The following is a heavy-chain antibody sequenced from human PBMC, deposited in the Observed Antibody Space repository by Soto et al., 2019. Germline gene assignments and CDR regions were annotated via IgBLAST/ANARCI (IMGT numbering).Heavy chain of an antibody. D-gene: IGHD6-6*01. Sequence: GGSLRLSCAASGFTFSRYSMYWVRQAPGKGLEWVSSISSSNGYIYYADSVKGRFAISRDNAKNSLYLQMNSLRAEDTAVYYCARDRFEYSSSSDFDYWGQGTLVTVSS. CDR1: GFTFSRYS. CDR2: ISSSNGYI. V-gene: IGHV3-21*01. J-gene: IGHJ4*02. CDR3: ARDRFEYSSSSDFDY.